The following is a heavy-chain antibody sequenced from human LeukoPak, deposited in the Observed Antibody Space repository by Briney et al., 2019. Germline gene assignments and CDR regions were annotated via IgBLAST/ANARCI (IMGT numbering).Heavy chain of an antibody. D-gene: IGHD3-22*01. Sequence: GGSLRLSCAASGFTFSSYAMSWVRQAPGKGLGWVSAISGSGGSTYYADSVKGRFTISRDNSKNTLYLQMNSLRAEDTAVYYCAKDGVVVISVFSLFDYWGQGTLVTVSS. V-gene: IGHV3-23*01. CDR3: AKDGVVVISVFSLFDY. CDR2: ISGSGGST. J-gene: IGHJ4*02. CDR1: GFTFSSYA.